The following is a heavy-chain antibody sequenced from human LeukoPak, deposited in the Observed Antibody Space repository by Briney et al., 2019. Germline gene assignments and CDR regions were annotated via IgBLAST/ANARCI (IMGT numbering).Heavy chain of an antibody. J-gene: IGHJ5*02. CDR2: IKQDGSEK. CDR1: GFTFSSYW. CDR3: ARDIVVVPAAIFDP. V-gene: IGHV3-7*01. Sequence: GGSLRLSCAASGFTFSSYWMSWVRQAPGKGLEWVANIKQDGSEKYYVDSVKGRFTISRDNAKNSLYLQMNSLRAEDTAVYYCARDIVVVPAAIFDPWGQGTLVTVSS. D-gene: IGHD2-2*02.